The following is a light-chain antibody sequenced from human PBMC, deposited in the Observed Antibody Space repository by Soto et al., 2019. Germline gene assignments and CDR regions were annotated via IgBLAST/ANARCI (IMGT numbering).Light chain of an antibody. J-gene: IGKJ2*02. V-gene: IGKV3-11*01. CDR2: DPS. CDR1: KRFNTY. Sequence: EVVLTQSPATLSLSPGESATLSCRASKRFNTYLAWYQQKPGQAPRLLIYDPSNRATGVPARFSGSGSGTDFTLTISNLEPEDFAVYYCQQRSNWPPTCTFGRGTRLEIK. CDR3: QQRSNWPPTCT.